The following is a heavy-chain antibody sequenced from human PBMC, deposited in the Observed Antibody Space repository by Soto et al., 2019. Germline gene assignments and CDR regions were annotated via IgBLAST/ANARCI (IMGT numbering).Heavy chain of an antibody. D-gene: IGHD2-21*01. V-gene: IGHV3-7*01. Sequence: VGSLRLSCAASGFTFGSYWMSWVRQAPGKGLEWLATIKMDASEKKYVDSVKGRFTMSRDNAKNSLFLEMNNLTADDAGLYYCAKVAPFILGSPFWGQGTLVTVSS. CDR2: IKMDASEK. CDR3: AKVAPFILGSPF. CDR1: GFTFGSYW. J-gene: IGHJ4*02.